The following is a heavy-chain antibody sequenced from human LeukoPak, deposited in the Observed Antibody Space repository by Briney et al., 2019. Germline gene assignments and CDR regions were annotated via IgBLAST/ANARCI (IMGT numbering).Heavy chain of an antibody. CDR1: GGSISSSSYY. CDR3: ARLEMATTLFDY. Sequence: SETLSLTCTVSGGSISSSSYYWGWIRQPPGKGLERIGSIYYSGSTYYNPSLKSRVTISVDTSKNQFSLKLSSVTAADTAVYYCARLEMATTLFDYWGQGTLVTVSS. V-gene: IGHV4-39*01. D-gene: IGHD5-24*01. J-gene: IGHJ4*02. CDR2: IYYSGST.